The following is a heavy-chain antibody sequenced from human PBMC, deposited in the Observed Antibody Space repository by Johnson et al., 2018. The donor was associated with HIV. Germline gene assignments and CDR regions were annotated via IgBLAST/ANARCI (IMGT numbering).Heavy chain of an antibody. CDR1: GFIFSDYY. Sequence: QVQLVESGGGLVKPGGSLRLSCAASGFIFSDYYLTWIRQAPGKGLEWISYISNSASAIYYADSVKGRFTISRDNAKNSLYLQVNSLRAEDTAVYYCARSYSRWDDVFDIWGQGTMVTVSS. CDR2: ISNSASAI. D-gene: IGHD1-26*01. V-gene: IGHV3-11*04. CDR3: ARSYSRWDDVFDI. J-gene: IGHJ3*02.